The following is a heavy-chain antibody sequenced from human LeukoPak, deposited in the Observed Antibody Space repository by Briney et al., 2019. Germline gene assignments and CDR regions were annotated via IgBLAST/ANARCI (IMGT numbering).Heavy chain of an antibody. CDR2: ISSSSSYI. CDR1: GFTFSSYG. J-gene: IGHJ4*02. D-gene: IGHD5-12*01. Sequence: PGGSLRLSCAASGFTFSSYGMNWVHQAPGKGLEWVSSISSSSSYIYYGDSVKGRFTISRDNAKNSLYLQMDSLRAEDTAVYYCARDESGATMGDWGQGTLVTVSS. V-gene: IGHV3-21*01. CDR3: ARDESGATMGD.